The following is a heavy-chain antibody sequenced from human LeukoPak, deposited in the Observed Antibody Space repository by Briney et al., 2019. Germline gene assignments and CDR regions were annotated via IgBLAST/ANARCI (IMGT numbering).Heavy chain of an antibody. Sequence: GGSLRLSCVASGFTFDEHAMHWVRQVPGKGLEWVSGISWNSGSLGYADSVRGRFTISRDNAKNSLYLQMNSLRAEDTAVYYCAKDGDFWSGKDAFDIWGQGTMVTVSS. D-gene: IGHD3-3*01. V-gene: IGHV3-9*01. CDR2: ISWNSGSL. CDR1: GFTFDEHA. CDR3: AKDGDFWSGKDAFDI. J-gene: IGHJ3*02.